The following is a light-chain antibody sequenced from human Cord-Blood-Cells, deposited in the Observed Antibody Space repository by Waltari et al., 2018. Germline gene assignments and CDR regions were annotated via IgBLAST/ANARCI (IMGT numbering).Light chain of an antibody. CDR1: QWVSSY. CDR2: DAS. Sequence: IVFTQSRATLSLSPGERATPSCRTSQWVSSYLGWYQQKPDQSPRLLIYDASNRATGIPARFSGSGSGTDFTLTISSLEPEDFAVYYCQQRSNWITFGKGTRLEIK. J-gene: IGKJ5*01. V-gene: IGKV3-11*01. CDR3: QQRSNWIT.